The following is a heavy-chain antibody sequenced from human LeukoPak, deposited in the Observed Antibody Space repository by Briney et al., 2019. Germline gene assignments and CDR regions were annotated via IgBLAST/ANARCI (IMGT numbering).Heavy chain of an antibody. J-gene: IGHJ4*02. CDR3: ANPRSGARYFDY. CDR1: DCTISSNY. D-gene: IGHD4-17*01. V-gene: IGHV4-59*01. CDR2: IYHSGST. Sequence: PSETLSLTCTVSDCTISSNYRSWMRQPPGKGLEWIGYIYHSGSTNYNPSLKSRVTISIDTSKNQFSLKLSSVTAADTAVYYCANPRSGARYFDYWGQGTLVTVSS.